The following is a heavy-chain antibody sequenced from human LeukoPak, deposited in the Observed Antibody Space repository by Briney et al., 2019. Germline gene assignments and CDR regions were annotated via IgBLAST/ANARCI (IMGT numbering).Heavy chain of an antibody. Sequence: SVKVSCKASGGTFSSYAISWVRQAPGQGLEWMGRIIPILGIANYAQKFQGRVTITADKSTSTAYMELSSLRSEDTAVYYCARDMDYGSGDPIGDYWGQGTLVTVSS. CDR1: GGTFSSYA. D-gene: IGHD3-10*01. V-gene: IGHV1-69*04. J-gene: IGHJ4*02. CDR2: IIPILGIA. CDR3: ARDMDYGSGDPIGDY.